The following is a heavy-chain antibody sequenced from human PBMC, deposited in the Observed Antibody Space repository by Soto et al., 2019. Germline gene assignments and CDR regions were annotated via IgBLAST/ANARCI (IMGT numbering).Heavy chain of an antibody. CDR1: GYTFTSYG. J-gene: IGHJ1*01. V-gene: IGHV1-69*13. Sequence: SVKVSCKASGYTFTSYGISWVRQAPGQGLEWMGWIIPIFGTANYAQKFQGRVTITADESTSTAYMELSSLRSEDTAVYYCARGRSSWYGYFQHWGQGTLVTVSS. CDR3: ARGRSSWYGYFQH. D-gene: IGHD6-13*01. CDR2: IIPIFGTA.